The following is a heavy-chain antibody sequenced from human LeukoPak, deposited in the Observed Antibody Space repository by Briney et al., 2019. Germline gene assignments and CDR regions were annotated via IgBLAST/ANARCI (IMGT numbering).Heavy chain of an antibody. V-gene: IGHV3-9*03. CDR3: AKDQGPAARGYMDV. Sequence: GGSLRLSCAGSGFSFDDYGMNWVRLAPGKGLEWVSGISWNSPTIAYAESVKGRFTISRDNAKNSLYLQMNSLRVEDMALYYCAKDQGPAARGYMDVWGKGTTVIVSS. J-gene: IGHJ6*03. D-gene: IGHD2-2*01. CDR2: ISWNSPTI. CDR1: GFSFDDYG.